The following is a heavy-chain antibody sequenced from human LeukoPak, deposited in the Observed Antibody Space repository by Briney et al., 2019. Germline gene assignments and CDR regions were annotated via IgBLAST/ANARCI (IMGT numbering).Heavy chain of an antibody. J-gene: IGHJ4*02. Sequence: GGSLRLSCAASGFTFSSYAMHWVRQAPGKGLEWVAVIPYDGSNKYYADSVKGRFTISRDNSKNTLYLQMNSLRAEDTAVYYCAKVDSSSWYVDYWGQGTLVTVSS. V-gene: IGHV3-30-3*01. CDR3: AKVDSSSWYVDY. CDR2: IPYDGSNK. D-gene: IGHD6-13*01. CDR1: GFTFSSYA.